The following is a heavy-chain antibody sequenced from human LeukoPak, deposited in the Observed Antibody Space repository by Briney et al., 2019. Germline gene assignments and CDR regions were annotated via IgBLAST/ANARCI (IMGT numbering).Heavy chain of an antibody. CDR2: IKSKTDGGTV. CDR1: GFTFSNVW. D-gene: IGHD3-10*01. Sequence: PGGSLRLSCAASGFTFSNVWMSWVRQAPGKGLEWVGRIKSKTDGGTVDYAAPVKGRFTISRDDLKNTLYLEMNSLTTEDTAVYYCTKDHGSGSYYFDYWGQGTLVTVSS. CDR3: TKDHGSGSYYFDY. V-gene: IGHV3-15*01. J-gene: IGHJ4*02.